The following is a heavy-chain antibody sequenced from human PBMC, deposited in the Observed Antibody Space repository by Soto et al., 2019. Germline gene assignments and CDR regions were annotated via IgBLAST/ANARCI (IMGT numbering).Heavy chain of an antibody. CDR3: ARATRGYSGYDPYYYYYYMDV. CDR1: GFTFSSYS. D-gene: IGHD5-12*01. J-gene: IGHJ6*03. V-gene: IGHV3-21*01. Sequence: GGSLRLSCAASGFTFSSYSMNWVRQAPGKGLEWVSSISSSSSYIYYADSVKGRFTISRDNAKNSLYLQMNSLRAEDTAVYYCARATRGYSGYDPYYYYYYMDVWGKGTTVTVSS. CDR2: ISSSSSYI.